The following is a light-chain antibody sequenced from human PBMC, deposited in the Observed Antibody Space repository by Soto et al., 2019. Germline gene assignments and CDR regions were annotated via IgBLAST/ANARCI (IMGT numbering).Light chain of an antibody. CDR2: SAS. J-gene: IGKJ1*01. CDR3: QQYNNGWT. V-gene: IGKV3-15*01. Sequence: IVLTQSPATLSLSPGERATLSCRASHSVSSNVAWYQQKPGQAPRLRIYSASTRATGIPARLSGSGSGTEFTLTISSMQSEDFAAYYCQQYNNGWTFGQGTKVDIK. CDR1: HSVSSN.